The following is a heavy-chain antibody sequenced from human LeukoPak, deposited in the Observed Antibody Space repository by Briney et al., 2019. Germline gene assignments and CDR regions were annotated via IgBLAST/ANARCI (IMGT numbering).Heavy chain of an antibody. V-gene: IGHV4-34*01. D-gene: IGHD3-3*01. Sequence: ASETLSLTCAVYGGSFSDYFWSWIRQPPGKGLEWIGEVNHSGRTYYNPSLKSRVTISVDTSKSEFSLKLSSVTAADTAVYYCARGRWFYGHYDFWSGYYPRRDYYYMDVWGKGTTVTVSS. CDR3: ARGRWFYGHYDFWSGYYPRRDYYYMDV. CDR1: GGSFSDYF. CDR2: VNHSGRT. J-gene: IGHJ6*03.